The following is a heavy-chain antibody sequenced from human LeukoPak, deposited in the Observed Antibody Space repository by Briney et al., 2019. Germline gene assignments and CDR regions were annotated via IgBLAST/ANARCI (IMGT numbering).Heavy chain of an antibody. J-gene: IGHJ6*03. CDR3: ARDVTDSLPWYSYMDV. CDR2: IIPIFGTA. Sequence: SVKVSCKASGGTFSSYAISWVRQAPGQGLECMGGIIPIFGTANYAQKFQGRVTITAEESTSTAYMELSSLTSEDTAVYYCARDVTDSLPWYSYMDVWGKGTTVTVSS. V-gene: IGHV1-69*01. CDR1: GGTFSSYA. D-gene: IGHD5-18*01.